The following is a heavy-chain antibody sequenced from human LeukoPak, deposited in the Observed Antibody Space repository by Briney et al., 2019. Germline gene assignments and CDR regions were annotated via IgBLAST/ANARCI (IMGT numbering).Heavy chain of an antibody. Sequence: ASVKVSCKASGYTFTGYYMHWLRQAPRQRLEWMGWINTNSGGTNYAQKFQGRVTMTRDTSISTAYMELSRLRSDDTAVYYCARRMKQKYYYDSSGYYLDYWGQGTLVTVSS. CDR2: INTNSGGT. J-gene: IGHJ4*02. D-gene: IGHD3-22*01. CDR3: ARRMKQKYYYDSSGYYLDY. V-gene: IGHV1-2*02. CDR1: GYTFTGYY.